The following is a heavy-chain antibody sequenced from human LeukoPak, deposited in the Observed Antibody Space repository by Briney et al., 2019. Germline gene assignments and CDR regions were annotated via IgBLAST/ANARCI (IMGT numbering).Heavy chain of an antibody. J-gene: IGHJ4*02. Sequence: GGSLRLSCAASGFTFSSYGLHWVRQAPGKGLEWVAVIWYDGSNKYYADSVKGRFTISRDNSKNTLYLQMNSLRAEDTAVYYCAREAVLEDYFDYWGQGTLVTVSS. CDR3: AREAVLEDYFDY. D-gene: IGHD3-16*01. CDR2: IWYDGSNK. CDR1: GFTFSSYG. V-gene: IGHV3-33*01.